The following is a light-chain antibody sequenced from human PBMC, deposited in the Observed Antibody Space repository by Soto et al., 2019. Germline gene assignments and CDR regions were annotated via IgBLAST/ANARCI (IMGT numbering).Light chain of an antibody. J-gene: IGKJ1*01. CDR3: RQDTYCPWT. V-gene: IGKV2-30*01. CDR1: QSLVFSDGNAY. CDR2: KGS. Sequence: DVVMTQSPLSLPVTLGQPDSISCWSRQSLVFSDGNAYLNWFQQRPGQSPRLLIYKGSNRDYGVPERFSGMGSGTYFTLKISRVEADDVGVYYCRQDTYCPWTFGQGTKVDIK.